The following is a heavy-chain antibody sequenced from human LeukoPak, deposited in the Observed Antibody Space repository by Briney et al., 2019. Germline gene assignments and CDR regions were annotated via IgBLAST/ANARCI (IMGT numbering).Heavy chain of an antibody. CDR3: ARLRGYSYGSFDY. Sequence: SETLSLTCTVSGGSISSYYWSWIRQPPGKGLEWIGYIYYSGSTNHNPCLKSRVTISVDTSKNQFSLKLSSVTAADTAVYYCARLRGYSYGSFDYWGQGTLVTVSS. V-gene: IGHV4-59*01. CDR2: IYYSGST. D-gene: IGHD5-18*01. CDR1: GGSISSYY. J-gene: IGHJ4*02.